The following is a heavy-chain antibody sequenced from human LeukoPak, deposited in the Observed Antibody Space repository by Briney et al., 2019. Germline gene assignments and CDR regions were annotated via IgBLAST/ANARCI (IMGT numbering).Heavy chain of an antibody. J-gene: IGHJ4*02. D-gene: IGHD2-15*01. CDR3: AREVLGYCSGGSCYPDSAFDY. V-gene: IGHV1-46*01. Sequence: ASVKVSCKASGYTFSTYYMHWVRQAPGQGLEWMGIINPSGGSTSYAQKFQGRVTMTRDMSTSTVYMELSSLRSEDTAVYYCAREVLGYCSGGSCYPDSAFDYWGQGTLVTVSS. CDR1: GYTFSTYY. CDR2: INPSGGST.